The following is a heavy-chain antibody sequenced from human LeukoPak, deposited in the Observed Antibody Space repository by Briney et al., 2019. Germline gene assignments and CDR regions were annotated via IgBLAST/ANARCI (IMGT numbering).Heavy chain of an antibody. CDR2: IYYSGST. J-gene: IGHJ3*02. CDR3: ARQVAISAFDI. CDR1: GGSISSYY. D-gene: IGHD2-15*01. Sequence: PSETLSLTCTVSGGSISSYYWSWIRQPPGKGLEWIGYIYYSGSTNYNPSLKSRVTISVDTSKNQFSLKLSSVTAADTAVYYCARQVAISAFDIWGQGTMVTVSS. V-gene: IGHV4-59*08.